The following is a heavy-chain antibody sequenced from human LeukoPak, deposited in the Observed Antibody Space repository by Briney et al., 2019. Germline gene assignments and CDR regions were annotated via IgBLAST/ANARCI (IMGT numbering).Heavy chain of an antibody. CDR1: GFTFSSYS. Sequence: PGGSLRLSCAASGFTFSSYSMNWVRQAPGKGLEWVSSISSSSSYIYYADSVKGRFTISRDNAKNSLYLQMNGLRAEDTAVYYCARDPRIAAAGTCWFDPWGQGTLVTVSS. D-gene: IGHD6-13*01. J-gene: IGHJ5*02. V-gene: IGHV3-21*03. CDR2: ISSSSSYI. CDR3: ARDPRIAAAGTCWFDP.